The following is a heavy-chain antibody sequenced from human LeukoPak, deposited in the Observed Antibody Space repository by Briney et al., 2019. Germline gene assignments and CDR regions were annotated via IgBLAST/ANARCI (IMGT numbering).Heavy chain of an antibody. CDR3: ARGRGPYGWFDP. D-gene: IGHD3-10*01. V-gene: IGHV3-74*01. J-gene: IGHJ5*02. CDR1: GFTLSSYW. CDR2: MSSDESTT. Sequence: GGSLRLSCAASGFTLSSYWMHWARQTPGKGLVWVSRMSSDESTTNYTGSVRGRFTISRDNAKNALYLQMNNLRAEDTAIYFCARGRGPYGWFDPWGQGTLVTVSS.